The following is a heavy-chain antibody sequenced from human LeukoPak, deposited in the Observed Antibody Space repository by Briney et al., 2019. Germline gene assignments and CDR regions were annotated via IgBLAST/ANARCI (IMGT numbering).Heavy chain of an antibody. D-gene: IGHD1-1*01. Sequence: SQTLSLTCAISGDSVSSDITAWNWTRQSPSRGLEWLGRTYYNSRWSNDYAVPVESRITINPDTTRNQFSLTLKSVTPEDTAVYYCARGYMKSGFDYWGQGTLVTVSS. CDR2: TYYNSRWSN. CDR3: ARGYMKSGFDY. V-gene: IGHV6-1*01. J-gene: IGHJ4*02. CDR1: GDSVSSDITA.